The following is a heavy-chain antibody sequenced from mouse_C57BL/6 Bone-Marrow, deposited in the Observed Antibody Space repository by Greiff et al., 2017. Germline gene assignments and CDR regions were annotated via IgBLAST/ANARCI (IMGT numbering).Heavy chain of an antibody. V-gene: IGHV2-5*01. Sequence: VHLVESGPGLVQPSQSLSITCTVSGFSLTSYGVPWVRQSPGKGMEWLGVICRGGSTDYNAAFMSRMTITKDNAKSQVFFKMNSRQADDTAIYDGAKTGSIYYGNFPFAYWGQGTLVTVSA. CDR1: GFSLTSYG. CDR2: ICRGGST. J-gene: IGHJ3*01. D-gene: IGHD2-1*01. CDR3: AKTGSIYYGNFPFAY.